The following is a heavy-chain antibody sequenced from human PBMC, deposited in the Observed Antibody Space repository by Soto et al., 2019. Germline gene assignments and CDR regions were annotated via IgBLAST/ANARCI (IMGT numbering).Heavy chain of an antibody. V-gene: IGHV4-31*03. CDR2: IYYSGST. Sequence: QVHLQESGPGLVKPSQTLSLTCTASGDSITIGGYYWSWIRHHPEKGLEWIGYIYYSGSTYYNPSLKSRLTISVDTSKNQFSLNLRSVTAADTAVYYCARGSRGAVAAWFDSWGQGSLVTVSS. D-gene: IGHD6-19*01. CDR3: ARGSRGAVAAWFDS. J-gene: IGHJ5*01. CDR1: GDSITIGGYY.